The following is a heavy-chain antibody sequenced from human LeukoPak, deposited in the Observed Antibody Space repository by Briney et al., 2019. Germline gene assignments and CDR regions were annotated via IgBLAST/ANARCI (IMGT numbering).Heavy chain of an antibody. CDR3: ARARSTRNTPSFDY. Sequence: SVKVSCKASGGTFSRYAISWVRQAPGQGLEWMGRIIPILGIANYAQKFQGRVTITADKSTSTAYMELSSLRSEDTAVYYCARARSTRNTPSFDYWGQGTLVTVSS. J-gene: IGHJ4*02. D-gene: IGHD1-26*01. CDR1: GGTFSRYA. CDR2: IIPILGIA. V-gene: IGHV1-69*04.